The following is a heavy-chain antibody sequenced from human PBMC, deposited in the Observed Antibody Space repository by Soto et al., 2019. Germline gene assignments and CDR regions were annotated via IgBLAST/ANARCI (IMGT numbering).Heavy chain of an antibody. CDR3: ARKSEDEEYFDH. CDR2: IYHRGST. Sequence: QVQLQESGPGLVKPSGTLSLTCAVSGGSISSNNWWSWVRQPPGKGLGGIGEIYHRGSTNYNPALNSRVTISVDKSRNQCCLKLNSVTAADTAVYYCARKSEDEEYFDHWGRGSLVTV. V-gene: IGHV4-4*02. CDR1: GGSISSNNW. J-gene: IGHJ4*02.